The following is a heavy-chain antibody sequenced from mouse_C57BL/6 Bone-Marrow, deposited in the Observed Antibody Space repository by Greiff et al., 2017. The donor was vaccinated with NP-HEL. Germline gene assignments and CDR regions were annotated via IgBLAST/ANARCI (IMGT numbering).Heavy chain of an antibody. CDR1: GYAFTNYL. Sequence: QVQLQQSGAELVRPGTSVKVSCKASGYAFTNYLIEWVKQRPGQGLEWIGVINPGSGGTNYNEKFKGKATLTADKSSSTAYMQLSSLTSEDSAVYFCARSLSGEDYAMDYWGQGTSVTVSS. D-gene: IGHD2-3*01. J-gene: IGHJ4*01. CDR3: ARSLSGEDYAMDY. CDR2: INPGSGGT. V-gene: IGHV1-54*01.